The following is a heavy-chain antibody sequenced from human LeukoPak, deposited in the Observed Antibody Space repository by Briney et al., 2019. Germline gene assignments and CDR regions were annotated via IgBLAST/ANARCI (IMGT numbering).Heavy chain of an antibody. CDR1: GGSISSGGYS. D-gene: IGHD4-17*01. V-gene: IGHV4-30-2*01. CDR3: ARGGDYGDLRYFDY. CDR2: IYHSGST. J-gene: IGHJ4*02. Sequence: PSETLSLTCAVSGGSISSGGYSWSWIRQPPGKGLERIGYIYHSGSTYYNPSLKSRVTFSVDTSKNQFSLKLNSVTAADTAVYYCARGGDYGDLRYFDYWGQGTLVTVSS.